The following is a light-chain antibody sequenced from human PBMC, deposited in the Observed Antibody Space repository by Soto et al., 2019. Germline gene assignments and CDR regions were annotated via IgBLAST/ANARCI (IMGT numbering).Light chain of an antibody. CDR3: SSYTSSSTLDVV. V-gene: IGLV2-14*03. CDR2: DVS. Sequence: QSALTQPAFVSGSPGQSITISCTGTSSDVGGYNYVSWYQQHPDKAPKLMIYDVSDRPSGVSNRFSGSKSGNTASLTISGLQAEDEADYYCSSYTSSSTLDVVFGGGTKLTVL. CDR1: SSDVGGYNY. J-gene: IGLJ2*01.